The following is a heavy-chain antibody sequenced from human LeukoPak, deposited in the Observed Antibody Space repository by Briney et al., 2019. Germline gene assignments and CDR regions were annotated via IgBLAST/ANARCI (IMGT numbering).Heavy chain of an antibody. J-gene: IGHJ1*01. CDR3: FSYCSSTSCYKEGGYFQH. CDR2: FDPEDGET. CDR1: GYTLTELS. Sequence: ASVKVSCKVSGYTLTELSMHWVRQAPGKGLEWMGGFDPEDGETIYAQKFQGRVTMTEDTSTDTAYMELSSLRSEDTAVYYCFSYCSSTSCYKEGGYFQHWGQGTLVTVSS. V-gene: IGHV1-24*01. D-gene: IGHD2-2*02.